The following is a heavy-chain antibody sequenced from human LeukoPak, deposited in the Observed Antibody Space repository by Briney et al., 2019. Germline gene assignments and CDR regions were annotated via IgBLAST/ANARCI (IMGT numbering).Heavy chain of an antibody. Sequence: GRSLRLSCAASGFTFSSYAMRWVRQAPGKGLEWVAVISYDGSNKYYADSVKGRFTISRDNSKNTLYLQMNSLRAEDTAVYYCARVNDNNWNYLGYFDYWGQGTLVTVSS. D-gene: IGHD1-7*01. CDR3: ARVNDNNWNYLGYFDY. J-gene: IGHJ4*02. CDR2: ISYDGSNK. CDR1: GFTFSSYA. V-gene: IGHV3-30*01.